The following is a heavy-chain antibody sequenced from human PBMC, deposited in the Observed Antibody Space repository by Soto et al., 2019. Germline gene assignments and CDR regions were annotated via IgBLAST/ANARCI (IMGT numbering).Heavy chain of an antibody. CDR3: ARFSPYCSSTSCHPGYFDY. CDR1: GSTFSSYW. D-gene: IGHD2-2*01. J-gene: IGHJ4*02. V-gene: IGHV3-7*03. CDR2: IKQDGSEK. Sequence: GGSLRLSCAASGSTFSSYWMSWVRQAPGKGLEWVANIKQDGSEKYYVDSVKGRFTISRDNAKNSLYLQMNSLRAEDTAVYYCARFSPYCSSTSCHPGYFDYWGQGTLVTVSS.